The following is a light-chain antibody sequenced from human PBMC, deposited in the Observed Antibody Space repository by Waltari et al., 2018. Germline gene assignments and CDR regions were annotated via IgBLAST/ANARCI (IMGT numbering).Light chain of an antibody. CDR3: HQSRSLPYT. CDR1: QSIGSN. Sequence: EIVLTQSPDFQSVPPKEKVPITCRASQSIGSNLHWYQQKLDQSPKLLIKYASQSFSGVPSRFSGSGSGTDFTLTINSLEAEDAATYYCHQSRSLPYTFGQGTKLEIK. J-gene: IGKJ2*01. V-gene: IGKV6-21*01. CDR2: YAS.